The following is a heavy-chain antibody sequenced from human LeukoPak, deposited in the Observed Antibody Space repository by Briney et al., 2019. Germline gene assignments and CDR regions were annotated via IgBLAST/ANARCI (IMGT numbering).Heavy chain of an antibody. CDR2: IQDDESNK. V-gene: IGHV3-30*02. CDR1: GFIFSSFG. CDR3: AKQMVERPHYYYMDV. D-gene: IGHD2-15*01. J-gene: IGHJ6*03. Sequence: GGSLRLSCAASGFIFSSFGMHWVRQAPGKGLEWVAFIQDDESNKFYADSVKGRFTISRDNSKNTLFLQMNSLRPEDTALYYCAKQMVERPHYYYMDVWGKGTTVPVSS.